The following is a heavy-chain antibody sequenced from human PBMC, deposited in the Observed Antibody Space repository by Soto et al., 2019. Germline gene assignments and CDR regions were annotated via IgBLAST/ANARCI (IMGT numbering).Heavy chain of an antibody. V-gene: IGHV3-11*01. CDR2: ISSSGSTI. CDR1: GFTFSDYY. D-gene: IGHD2-2*01. J-gene: IGHJ6*02. Sequence: QVQLVESGGGLVKPGGSLRLSCAASGFTFSDYYMSWIRQAPGKGLEWVSYISSSGSTIYYADSVKGRFTISRDNAKNXLXLXXNSLRAEDTAVYYCARSVLVPAAPKDGGYYYGMDVWGQGTTVTVSS. CDR3: ARSVLVPAAPKDGGYYYGMDV.